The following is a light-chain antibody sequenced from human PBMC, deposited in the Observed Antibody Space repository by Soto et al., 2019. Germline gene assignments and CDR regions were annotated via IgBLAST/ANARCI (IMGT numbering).Light chain of an antibody. CDR2: GAS. CDR3: QQDGSSPPT. Sequence: EIVLTQSPGPLSLSPGERATLSCRASQSVSSSYLAWYQQKPGQAPRLLIYGASSRATGIPDRFSGSGSGTDFTLTISRLEPEDFAVYYCQQDGSSPPTFGQGTKVEI. J-gene: IGKJ1*01. V-gene: IGKV3-20*01. CDR1: QSVSSSY.